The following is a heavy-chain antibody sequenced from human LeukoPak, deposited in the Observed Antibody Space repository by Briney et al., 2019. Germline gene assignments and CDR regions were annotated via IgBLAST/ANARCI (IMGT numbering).Heavy chain of an antibody. J-gene: IGHJ4*02. CDR1: GFTFSSYE. V-gene: IGHV3-48*03. Sequence: GGSLRLSCAAPGFTFSSYEMNWVRQAPGKGLEWVSYISSGGGNIYYADSVKGRFTISRDNAKSSLYLQMNSLRAEDTAVFYCARALPVAGSVFFDSWGQGTLVTVSS. CDR2: ISSGGGNI. D-gene: IGHD6-19*01. CDR3: ARALPVAGSVFFDS.